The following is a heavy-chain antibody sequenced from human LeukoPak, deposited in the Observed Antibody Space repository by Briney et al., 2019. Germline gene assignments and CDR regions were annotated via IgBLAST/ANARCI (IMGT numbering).Heavy chain of an antibody. J-gene: IGHJ6*02. D-gene: IGHD3-10*01. CDR3: ARDDYYGSGSYYIGYYGMDV. Sequence: PGGSLRLSCAASGFTFSSYTMSWVRQAPGKGLEWVSSISSSSSYIYYADSVKGRFTVSRDNAKNSLYLQMNSLRAEDTAVYYCARDDYYGSGSYYIGYYGMDVWGQGTTVTVSS. CDR1: GFTFSSYT. V-gene: IGHV3-21*04. CDR2: ISSSSSYI.